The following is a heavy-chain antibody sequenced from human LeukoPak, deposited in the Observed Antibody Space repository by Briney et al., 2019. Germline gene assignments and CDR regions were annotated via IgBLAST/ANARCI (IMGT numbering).Heavy chain of an antibody. CDR2: ISYDGSNK. Sequence: GGSLRLSCAASGFTFSSYGMHWVRQAPGKVLEWVSVISYDGSNKYYADSVKGRFTISRDNSKNTLYLQMNSLRAEDTAVYYCAKDMSSYGSPTLDYWGQGTLVTVSS. D-gene: IGHD5-18*01. V-gene: IGHV3-30*18. CDR1: GFTFSSYG. J-gene: IGHJ4*02. CDR3: AKDMSSYGSPTLDY.